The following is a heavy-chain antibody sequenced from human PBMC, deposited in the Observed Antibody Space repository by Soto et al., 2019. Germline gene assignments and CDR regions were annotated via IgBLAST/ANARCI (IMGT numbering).Heavy chain of an antibody. CDR1: GCSISSSSYY. Sequence: SETLSLTCTVSGCSISSSSYYWGWIRQPPGKGLEWIGTIYYTGSTYYNPSLKSRVTISVDTSKNQFSLKLSSVTAADTAIYFCARQSSTSMAARYFDSWGQGTLVTVSS. CDR2: IYYTGST. D-gene: IGHD6-6*01. J-gene: IGHJ4*02. V-gene: IGHV4-39*01. CDR3: ARQSSTSMAARYFDS.